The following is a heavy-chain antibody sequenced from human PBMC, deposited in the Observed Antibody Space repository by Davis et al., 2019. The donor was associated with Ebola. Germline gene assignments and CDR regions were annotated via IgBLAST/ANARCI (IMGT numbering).Heavy chain of an antibody. Sequence: PGGSLRLSCAASGFTFRGFWMHWVRQTPGKGLVWVSRINGDGDGSSINYADSVKGRFTISRDNSKNTLYLQMNSLRAEDTAVYYCAREGKYRDESRTFDYWGQGTLVTVSS. D-gene: IGHD2-2*01. CDR3: AREGKYRDESRTFDY. V-gene: IGHV3-74*01. CDR1: GFTFRGFW. J-gene: IGHJ4*02. CDR2: INGDGDGSSI.